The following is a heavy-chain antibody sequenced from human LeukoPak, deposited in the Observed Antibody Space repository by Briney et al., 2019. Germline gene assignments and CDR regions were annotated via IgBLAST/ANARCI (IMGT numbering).Heavy chain of an antibody. CDR2: ISGSGGTT. CDR3: ARSGYSSSAYYYYGMDV. CDR1: GFTFSIYA. D-gene: IGHD6-19*01. J-gene: IGHJ6*02. V-gene: IGHV3-23*01. Sequence: PGGSLRLSCAASGFTFSIYAMSWVRRAPGKGLEWVSAISGSGGTTYHADSVRGRFTISRDNSKNTLYRQINSLRAEDTAVYYCARSGYSSSAYYYYGMDVWGQGTTVTVSS.